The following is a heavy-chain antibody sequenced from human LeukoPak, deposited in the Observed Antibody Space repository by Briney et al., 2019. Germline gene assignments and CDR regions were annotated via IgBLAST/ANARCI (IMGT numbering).Heavy chain of an antibody. V-gene: IGHV3-30*04. J-gene: IGHJ4*02. CDR1: GFTFSFSA. CDR3: ATLTGTTGSDDY. CDR2: ISFDGRNK. Sequence: GGSLRLSCAASGFTFSFSAMHWVRQAPGKGLEWVAVISFDGRNKYYADSVKGRFTVSRDNSKSTLFLQMSTLRAEDTAVYYCATLTGTTGSDDYWGQGTLVTVSS. D-gene: IGHD1-20*01.